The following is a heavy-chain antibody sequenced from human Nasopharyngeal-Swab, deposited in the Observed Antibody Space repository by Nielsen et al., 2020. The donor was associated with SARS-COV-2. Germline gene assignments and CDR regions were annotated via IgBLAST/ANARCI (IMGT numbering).Heavy chain of an antibody. D-gene: IGHD3-22*01. J-gene: IGHJ6*02. CDR2: IYISGST. CDR3: ALGWYYDSSGYYYYYGMDV. Sequence: SETLSLTCTVSGGSISSHYWSWIRQPAGKGLEWIGRIYISGSTNYNPSLKSRVTMSVDTSKNQFSLKLSSVTAADTAVYYCALGWYYDSSGYYYYYGMDVWGQGTTVTVSS. CDR1: GGSISSHY. V-gene: IGHV4-4*07.